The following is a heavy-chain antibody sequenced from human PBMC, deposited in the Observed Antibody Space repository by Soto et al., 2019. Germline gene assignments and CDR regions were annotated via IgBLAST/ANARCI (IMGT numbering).Heavy chain of an antibody. CDR1: GYTLTELS. Sequence: ASVKVSCKVSGYTLTELSMHWVLQAPGKGLEWMGGFDPEDGETIYAQKFQGRVTMTEDTSTDTAYMELSSLRSEDTAVYYCATDPGGASSSSPAFDIWGQGTMVTVSS. J-gene: IGHJ3*02. D-gene: IGHD6-6*01. CDR2: FDPEDGET. V-gene: IGHV1-24*01. CDR3: ATDPGGASSSSPAFDI.